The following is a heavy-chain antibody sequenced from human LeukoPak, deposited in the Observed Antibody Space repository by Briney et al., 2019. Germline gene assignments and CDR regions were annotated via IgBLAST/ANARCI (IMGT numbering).Heavy chain of an antibody. CDR1: GFTFSTYA. CDR2: LSGSGSNT. Sequence: GGSLRLSCAASGFTFSTYAMTWVRQAPGKGLEWVSALSGSGSNTYYADSVKGRFTIPRDNSQSTLYLQMNSLRAEDTAVYYCAKVYDSSIYFDYWGQGTLVTVSS. J-gene: IGHJ4*02. CDR3: AKVYDSSIYFDY. V-gene: IGHV3-23*01. D-gene: IGHD3-22*01.